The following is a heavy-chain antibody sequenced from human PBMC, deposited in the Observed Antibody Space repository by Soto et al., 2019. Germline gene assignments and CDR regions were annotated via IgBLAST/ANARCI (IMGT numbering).Heavy chain of an antibody. J-gene: IGHJ4*02. V-gene: IGHV3-30*18. CDR1: GFTFRNSG. D-gene: IGHD3-16*01. CDR2: ISHDGSSQ. CDR3: AKDANDYIWEYYFDY. Sequence: GGSLRLSCAASGFTFRNSGMHWVRQAPGKGLEWVAFISHDGSSQDYLDSVKGRFTISRDNSKNTLSLQMNSLRADDTAVYYCAKDANDYIWEYYFDYWGQGTLVTVSS.